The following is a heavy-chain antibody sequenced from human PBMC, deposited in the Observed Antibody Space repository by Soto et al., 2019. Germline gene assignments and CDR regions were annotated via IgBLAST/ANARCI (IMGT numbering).Heavy chain of an antibody. D-gene: IGHD6-6*01. Sequence: GGSLRLSCAASGFTFSSYAMSWVRQAPGKGLEWVSAISGSGGSTYYVDSVKGRFTISRDNSKNTLYLQMNSLRAEDTAVYYCAKDVGIAARGEVDYWGQGTLVTVSS. V-gene: IGHV3-23*01. CDR1: GFTFSSYA. J-gene: IGHJ4*02. CDR3: AKDVGIAARGEVDY. CDR2: ISGSGGST.